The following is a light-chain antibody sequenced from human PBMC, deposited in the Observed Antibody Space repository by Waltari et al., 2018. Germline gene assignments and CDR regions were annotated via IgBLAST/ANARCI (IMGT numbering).Light chain of an antibody. CDR2: STN. V-gene: IGLV8-61*01. J-gene: IGLJ2*01. Sequence: QTVVTQEPSFSVSPGGTVTLTCGLSSGSVSTNYYPSWYQQTPGQAPRTLIYSTNTRSSGVPDRVSGSILGNKAALTITGAQADDESDYYCVLYMGSGISQFGGGTKLTVL. CDR1: SGSVSTNYY. CDR3: VLYMGSGISQ.